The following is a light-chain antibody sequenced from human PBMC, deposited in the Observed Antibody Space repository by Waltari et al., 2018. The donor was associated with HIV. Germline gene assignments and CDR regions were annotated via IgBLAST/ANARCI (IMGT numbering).Light chain of an antibody. V-gene: IGLV1-44*01. Sequence: QSVLTQPPSASGTPGQRVTISCSGSSSNIGSNTVSWYHQVPGTAPKVLIYSNDDRPSGVPDRFSGSKSGTSASLAISWLQSEDEADYYWATWDDSLNGWVFGGGTKVTVL. CDR1: SSNIGSNT. CDR3: ATWDDSLNGWV. CDR2: SND. J-gene: IGLJ3*02.